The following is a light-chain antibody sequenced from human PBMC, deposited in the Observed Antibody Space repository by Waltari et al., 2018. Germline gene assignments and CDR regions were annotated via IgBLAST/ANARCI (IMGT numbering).Light chain of an antibody. CDR3: QAWDSNVNWV. Sequence: SDLTQPPSVSVSPGPAAPIPCPGDNLGNKSVCWYQQKPGQSPLLLIYQDTKRPSGIPERFSGSVSGNTVTLTISATQALDEADYYCQAWDSNVNWVFGGGTKLTVL. CDR2: QDT. CDR1: NLGNKS. J-gene: IGLJ3*02. V-gene: IGLV3-1*01.